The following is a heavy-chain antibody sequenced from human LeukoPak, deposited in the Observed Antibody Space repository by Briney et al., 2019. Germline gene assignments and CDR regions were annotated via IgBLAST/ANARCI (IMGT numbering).Heavy chain of an antibody. D-gene: IGHD6-19*01. J-gene: IGHJ4*02. CDR3: ARYSSGWFTEGYFDY. CDR1: GGSISSGDHY. V-gene: IGHV4-30-4*01. Sequence: SSQTLSLTCTVSGGSISSGDHYWGWIRQPPGKGLEWIGYTYYGGSTYYNPSLKSRVTISLDTSKNQFSLKLSSVTAADTAVYYCARYSSGWFTEGYFDYWGQGTLVTVSS. CDR2: TYYGGST.